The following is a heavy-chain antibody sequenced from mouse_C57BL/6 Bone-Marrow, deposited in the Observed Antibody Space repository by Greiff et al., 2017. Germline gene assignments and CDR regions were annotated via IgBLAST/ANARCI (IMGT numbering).Heavy chain of an antibody. V-gene: IGHV2-2*01. Sequence: VKLQESGPGLVQPSQSLSITCTVSGFSLTSYGVHWVRQSPGKGLEWLGVIWSGGSTDYNAAFISRLSISKDNSKSQVFFKMNSLQADDTAIYYWARPFFNWDTGAMDYWGQGTAVTVSS. CDR3: ARPFFNWDTGAMDY. D-gene: IGHD4-1*01. CDR1: GFSLTSYG. J-gene: IGHJ4*01. CDR2: IWSGGST.